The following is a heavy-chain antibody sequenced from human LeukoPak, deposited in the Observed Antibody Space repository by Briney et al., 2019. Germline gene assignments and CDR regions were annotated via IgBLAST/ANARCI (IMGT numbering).Heavy chain of an antibody. CDR1: GYSISSGYY. D-gene: IGHD2-2*01. Sequence: SETLSLTCTVSGYSISSGYYWGWIRQPPGKGLEWIGTIYHSGSTYYNPSLKRRVTISVDTSKNQFSLKPTSVTAADTAVYYCARVRGYCSNTICYRYYFDYWGQGTLVTVSS. CDR3: ARVRGYCSNTICYRYYFDY. J-gene: IGHJ4*02. V-gene: IGHV4-38-2*02. CDR2: IYHSGST.